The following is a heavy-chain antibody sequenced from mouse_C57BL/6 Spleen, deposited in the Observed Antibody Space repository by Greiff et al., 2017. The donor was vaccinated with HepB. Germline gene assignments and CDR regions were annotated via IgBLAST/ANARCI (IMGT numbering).Heavy chain of an antibody. V-gene: IGHV2-9-1*01. Sequence: VQLQQSGPGLVAPSQSLSITCTVSGFSLTSYAISWVRQPPGKGLEWLGVIWTGGGTNYNSALKSRLSISKDNSKSQVFLKMNSLQTDDTARYYCARKGYDYDGGYFDVWGTGTTVTVSS. CDR2: IWTGGGT. J-gene: IGHJ1*03. CDR3: ARKGYDYDGGYFDV. D-gene: IGHD2-4*01. CDR1: GFSLTSYA.